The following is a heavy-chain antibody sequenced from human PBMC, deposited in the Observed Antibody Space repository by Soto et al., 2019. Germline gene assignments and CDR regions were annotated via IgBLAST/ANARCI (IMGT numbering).Heavy chain of an antibody. D-gene: IGHD3-22*01. CDR3: ARDGGDSSGYYLN. Sequence: QVQLQESGPGLVKPSQTLSLTCTVSGGSISSGGYYWSWIRQHPGKGLEWIGYIYYGGSTYYNPSSKSRVTISVDTSKNQFSLKLSSVTAADTAVYYCARDGGDSSGYYLNWGQGTLVTVSS. CDR1: GGSISSGGYY. J-gene: IGHJ4*02. V-gene: IGHV4-31*03. CDR2: IYYGGST.